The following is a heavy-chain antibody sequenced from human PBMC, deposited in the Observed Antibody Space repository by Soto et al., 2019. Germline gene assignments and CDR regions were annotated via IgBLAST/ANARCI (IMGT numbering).Heavy chain of an antibody. CDR3: AREDVDTTMVYFDY. Sequence: QVQLVESGGGLVKPGGSPRLSCGASGFTLSDYYMSWIRQGPGKGLEWVSKIRSSSTYKNYADSVKGRFTISRDNAKKSLYLQMNSLRAEDTAVYYCAREDVDTTMVYFDYWGQGTLITVSS. V-gene: IGHV3-11*06. CDR1: GFTLSDYY. J-gene: IGHJ4*02. CDR2: IRSSSTYK. D-gene: IGHD5-18*01.